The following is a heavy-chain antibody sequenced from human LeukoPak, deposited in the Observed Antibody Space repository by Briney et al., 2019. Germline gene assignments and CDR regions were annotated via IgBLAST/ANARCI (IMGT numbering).Heavy chain of an antibody. V-gene: IGHV4-59*08. CDR3: ARHYYDSSGYLRPFDH. J-gene: IGHJ4*02. Sequence: SETLSLTCIVSGTSISGYYWSWIRRPPGKGLEWIGYIYSSGSTNYNPSLKSRVTMSTDTSKKQISLKLSSVTAADTAVYYCARHYYDSSGYLRPFDHWGQGTLVTISS. CDR2: IYSSGST. D-gene: IGHD3-22*01. CDR1: GTSISGYY.